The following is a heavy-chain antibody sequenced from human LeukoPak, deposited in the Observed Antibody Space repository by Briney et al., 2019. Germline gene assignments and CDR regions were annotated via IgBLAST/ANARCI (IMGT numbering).Heavy chain of an antibody. Sequence: GGSMRLSCAASGFTFSSYTMSWVRQAPGKGLEWVSAISHTSEYTYHADSVKGRFTISRDNSKNTLYLQMNSLRAEDTAMYYCAKGSSAGRPYYFDYWGQGTLVTVSS. CDR2: ISHTSEYT. V-gene: IGHV3-23*01. CDR3: AKGSSAGRPYYFDY. J-gene: IGHJ4*02. CDR1: GFTFSSYT. D-gene: IGHD3-10*01.